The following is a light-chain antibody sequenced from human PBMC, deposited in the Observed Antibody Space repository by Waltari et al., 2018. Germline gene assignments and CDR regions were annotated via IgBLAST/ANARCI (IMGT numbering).Light chain of an antibody. V-gene: IGKV3-15*01. J-gene: IGKJ5*01. CDR2: AAS. CDR1: QSVSSN. Sequence: EIVMTQSPASLSVSPGERATLSCRASQSVSSNLAWYKQKPGQAPSLLIYAASTRATCSPARFSGGGSGTEFTLTISCLQSEDFAVYYCQQYNNWPPSITFGQGTRLEIK. CDR3: QQYNNWPPSIT.